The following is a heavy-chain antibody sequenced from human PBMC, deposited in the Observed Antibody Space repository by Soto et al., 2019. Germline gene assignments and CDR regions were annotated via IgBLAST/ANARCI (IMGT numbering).Heavy chain of an antibody. CDR3: ATGGYCSGGSCYEYRYGMDV. V-gene: IGHV1-24*01. D-gene: IGHD2-15*01. Sequence: ASVKVSCKVSGYTLTELSMHWARQAPGKGLEWMGGFDPEDGETIYAQKFQGRVTMTEDTSTDTAYMELSSLRSEDTAVYYCATGGYCSGGSCYEYRYGMDVWGQGTTVTVSS. CDR2: FDPEDGET. CDR1: GYTLTELS. J-gene: IGHJ6*02.